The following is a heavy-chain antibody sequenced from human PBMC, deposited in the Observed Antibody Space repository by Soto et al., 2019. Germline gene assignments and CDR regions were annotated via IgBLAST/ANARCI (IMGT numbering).Heavy chain of an antibody. V-gene: IGHV4-34*01. CDR1: GGSFSGHY. Sequence: SETLSLTCAVYGGSFSGHYWSWIRQPPGKGLEWIGEINHSGSTNYNPSLKSRVTISVDTSKNQFSLKLSSVTAADTAVYYCARRYDSSGYYFDYWGQGTLVTVSS. D-gene: IGHD3-22*01. CDR2: INHSGST. J-gene: IGHJ4*02. CDR3: ARRYDSSGYYFDY.